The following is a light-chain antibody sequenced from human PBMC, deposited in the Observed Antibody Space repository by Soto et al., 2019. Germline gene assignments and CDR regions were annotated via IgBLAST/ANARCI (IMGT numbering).Light chain of an antibody. Sequence: QSVLTQPASVSGSPGQSITISCTGTSSDVGGSYNLVSWYQQHPGKAPKLMIYEGSKRPSGVSNRFSGSKSGNTASLTISGLQAEDEADYHCCSYAGSSTYVVFGGGTKVTVL. J-gene: IGLJ2*01. V-gene: IGLV2-23*01. CDR3: CSYAGSSTYVV. CDR2: EGS. CDR1: SSDVGGSYNL.